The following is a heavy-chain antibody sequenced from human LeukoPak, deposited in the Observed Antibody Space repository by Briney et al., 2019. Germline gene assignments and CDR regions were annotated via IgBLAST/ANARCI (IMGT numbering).Heavy chain of an antibody. CDR3: TSDTVDTALGIDY. CDR2: ISSDGSST. CDR1: GFTFTSYE. D-gene: IGHD5-18*01. J-gene: IGHJ4*02. V-gene: IGHV3-74*01. Sequence: PGGSLRLSCAASGFTFTSYEMNWVRQAPGKGLVWVSRISSDGSSTSYADSVKGRFTISRDNAKNTLFLQMNSLRGEDTAVYYCTSDTVDTALGIDYWGQGTLVTVSS.